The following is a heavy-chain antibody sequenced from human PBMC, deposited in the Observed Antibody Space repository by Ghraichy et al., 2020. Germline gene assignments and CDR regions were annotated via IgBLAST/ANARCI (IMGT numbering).Heavy chain of an antibody. CDR2: IGTGGGT. Sequence: GGSLRLSCAASGFTFTTYAMNWVRLAPGKGLEWVSSIGTGGGTNYAASVKGRLIIFRDTSKKTVFLRLSSLRAEDTAVYYCTRKAVGSNPVDYWGQGTLVVVSS. CDR1: GFTFTTYA. D-gene: IGHD6-19*01. CDR3: TRKAVGSNPVDY. J-gene: IGHJ4*02. V-gene: IGHV3-23*01.